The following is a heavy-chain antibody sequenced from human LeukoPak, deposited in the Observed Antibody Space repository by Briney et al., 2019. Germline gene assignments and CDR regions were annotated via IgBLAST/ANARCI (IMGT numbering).Heavy chain of an antibody. CDR2: IWYDGSNK. J-gene: IGHJ4*02. V-gene: IGHV3-33*01. D-gene: IGHD1-26*01. CDR1: GFFLRGFG. CDR3: ARDLSQATTAYFDY. Sequence: GGPLKPSWEALGFFLRGFGMHWVRQAPGKGLGWGTVIWYDGSNKYYADSVKGRFTISRDNSKNTLYLQMNSLRAEDTAVYYCARDLSQATTAYFDYWGQGTLVTVSS.